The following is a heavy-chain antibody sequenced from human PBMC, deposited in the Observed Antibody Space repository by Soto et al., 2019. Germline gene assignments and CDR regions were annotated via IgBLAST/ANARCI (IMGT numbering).Heavy chain of an antibody. D-gene: IGHD3-3*01. CDR3: GRKSGFLESQSRGAFDI. CDR2: IYPGDSDT. V-gene: IGHV5-51*01. CDR1: GYSFTSYW. Sequence: GESLKISCKGSGYSFTSYWIGWVRQMPGKGLEWMGIIYPGDSDTRYSPSFQGQVTISAAKSISTAYLQGSSLKAADTAMYYCGRKSGFLESQSRGAFDIWGQGTMVTVSS. J-gene: IGHJ3*02.